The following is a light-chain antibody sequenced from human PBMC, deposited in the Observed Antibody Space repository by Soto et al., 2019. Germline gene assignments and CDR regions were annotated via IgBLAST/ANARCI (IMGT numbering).Light chain of an antibody. V-gene: IGKV1-5*03. CDR1: QSISTW. CDR2: KAS. CDR3: QQYNSYSWA. J-gene: IGKJ1*01. Sequence: DIQMTQSASTLSASVGDRVTITCRASQSISTWLAWYQQRAGKAPKLLIYKASNLESGVPSRFSGSGSGTDFTLTISSLQPADFATYYCQQYNSYSWAFGQGTKVEIK.